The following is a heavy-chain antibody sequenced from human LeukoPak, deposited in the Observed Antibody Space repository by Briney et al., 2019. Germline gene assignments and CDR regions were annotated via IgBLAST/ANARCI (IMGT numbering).Heavy chain of an antibody. CDR3: ARRGSSLDQ. J-gene: IGHJ4*02. V-gene: IGHV4-59*08. D-gene: IGHD6-6*01. CDR1: GGSISGYY. CDR2: INYSGST. Sequence: TPSETLSLTCTVSGGSISGYYWSWIRQPPGKGLEWIGCINYSGSTNYHPSLKSRVNISVDTSKNQFSLKLSSVTAADTAVYYCARRGSSLDQWGQGTLVTVSS.